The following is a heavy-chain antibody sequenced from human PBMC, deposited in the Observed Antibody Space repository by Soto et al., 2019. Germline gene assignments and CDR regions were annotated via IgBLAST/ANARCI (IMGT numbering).Heavy chain of an antibody. CDR2: ISWNSGSI. Sequence: EVQLVESGGGLVQPGRSLRLSCAASGFTFDDYAMHWVRQAPGKGLEWVSGISWNSGSIGYADSVKGRFTISRDNAKNSLYLQMNSLRADDTALYYCAKLSSGYYDQYYYYYYGMDVWGQGTTVTVSS. D-gene: IGHD3-22*01. CDR1: GFTFDDYA. CDR3: AKLSSGYYDQYYYYYYGMDV. V-gene: IGHV3-9*01. J-gene: IGHJ6*02.